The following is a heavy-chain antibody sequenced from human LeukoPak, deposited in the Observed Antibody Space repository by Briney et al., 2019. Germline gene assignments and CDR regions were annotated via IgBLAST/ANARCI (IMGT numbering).Heavy chain of an antibody. CDR3: AKAPVTTCSGAYCYPFDH. CDR1: GFTLSSYA. V-gene: IGHV3-23*01. J-gene: IGHJ4*02. Sequence: GGSLRLSCAASGFTLSSYAMSWVRQGPGKGLEWVSAISVSGNTYHADSVKGRFTISRDSSKNTLYLQMNSLRAGDAAVYYCAKAPVTTCSGAYCYPFDHWSQGTLVTVSS. D-gene: IGHD2-15*01. CDR2: ISVSGNT.